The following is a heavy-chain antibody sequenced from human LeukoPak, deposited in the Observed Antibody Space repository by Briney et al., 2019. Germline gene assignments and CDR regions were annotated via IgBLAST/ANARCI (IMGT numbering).Heavy chain of an antibody. Sequence: GGSLRLSCAASGFTFSSYAMSWVRQAPGKGLEWVSGISGSGGSTYYADSVKGRFTISRDNFKNTLYLQMNSLRAEDTAVYYCAKDYYDPLVYYYYMDVWGKGTTVTVSS. J-gene: IGHJ6*03. V-gene: IGHV3-23*01. CDR3: AKDYYDPLVYYYYMDV. D-gene: IGHD3-22*01. CDR1: GFTFSSYA. CDR2: ISGSGGST.